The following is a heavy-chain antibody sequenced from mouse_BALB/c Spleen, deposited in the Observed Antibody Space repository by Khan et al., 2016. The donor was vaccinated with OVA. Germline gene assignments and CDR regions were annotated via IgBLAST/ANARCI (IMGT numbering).Heavy chain of an antibody. CDR3: TRREKYGYDPSWFAY. CDR2: IDPSDSET. D-gene: IGHD2-2*01. J-gene: IGHJ3*01. V-gene: IGHV1-61*01. CDR1: GYTFTSYW. Sequence: QVQLQQPGAELVRPGASVKLSCKASGYTFTSYWMNWVKQRPGQGLEWIGMIDPSDSETHYNLMFKDKATLTVDKSSSTAYMQLSSLTSEDSAVYYGTRREKYGYDPSWFAYWGQGTLVTVSA.